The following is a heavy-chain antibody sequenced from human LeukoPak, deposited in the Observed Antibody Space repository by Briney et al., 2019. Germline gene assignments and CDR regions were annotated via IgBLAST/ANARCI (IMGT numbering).Heavy chain of an antibody. V-gene: IGHV3-7*01. Sequence: GGSLRLSCAASGFTFSSYSMSWVRQAPGKGLEWVANIKQDGSEKYYVDSVKGRFTISRDNAKNSLYLQMNSLRAEDTAVYYCARVQAYYYMDVWGKGTTVTVSS. J-gene: IGHJ6*03. CDR2: IKQDGSEK. CDR1: GFTFSSYS. CDR3: ARVQAYYYMDV.